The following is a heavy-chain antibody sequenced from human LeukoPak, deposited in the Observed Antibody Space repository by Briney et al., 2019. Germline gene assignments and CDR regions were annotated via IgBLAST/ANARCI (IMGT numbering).Heavy chain of an antibody. V-gene: IGHV3-53*01. CDR1: GFSVSSNY. J-gene: IGHJ4*02. CDR3: ASGGDPQWLVHGEY. D-gene: IGHD6-19*01. Sequence: AGGSLRLSCAASGFSVSSNYMIWVRQAPGKGLEWVSVPYSAGSTYFADSVKGRFTISRDNSKNTLYLQMNSLKPEDTAVYYCASGGDPQWLVHGEYWGQGTLVTVSS. CDR2: PYSAGST.